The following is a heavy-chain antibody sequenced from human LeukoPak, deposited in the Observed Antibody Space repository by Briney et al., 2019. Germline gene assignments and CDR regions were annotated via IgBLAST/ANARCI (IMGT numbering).Heavy chain of an antibody. CDR1: GGTFTIYA. CDR2: IIPIFGTA. Sequence: SVKVSSKASGGTFTIYAISWVRQAPGQGLEWMGGIIPIFGTANYAQKFQGRVTITTDESTSTAYMELSSLRSEDTAVYYCARDAVAVAGTDWFDPWGQGTLVTVSS. D-gene: IGHD6-19*01. CDR3: ARDAVAVAGTDWFDP. V-gene: IGHV1-69*05. J-gene: IGHJ5*02.